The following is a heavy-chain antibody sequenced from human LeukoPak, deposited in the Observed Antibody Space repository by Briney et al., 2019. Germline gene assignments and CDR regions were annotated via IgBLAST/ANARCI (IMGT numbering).Heavy chain of an antibody. CDR3: ARVPGSSGWYFDY. V-gene: IGHV3-53*01. D-gene: IGHD6-19*01. CDR1: GFTVSSNY. J-gene: IGHJ4*02. CDR2: IYSGGST. Sequence: GSLRLSCAASGFTVSSNYMSWVRQAPGKGPEWVSVIYSGGSTYHADSVKDRFTISRDDSKNTLYLQMNSLRAEDTAVYYCARVPGSSGWYFDYWGQGTLVTVSS.